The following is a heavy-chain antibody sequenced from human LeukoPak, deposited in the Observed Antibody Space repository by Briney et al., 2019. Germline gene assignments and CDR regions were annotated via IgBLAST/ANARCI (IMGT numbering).Heavy chain of an antibody. J-gene: IGHJ3*02. Sequence: GGSLRLSCAASGFTFSSYWMHWVRQAPGKGLVWVSRINTDGSSTYYADSVKGRFTISRDNAKNTLYLQMNSLRAEDTAVYYCASLPGIEMATSKDAFDIWGQGTMVTVSS. V-gene: IGHV3-74*01. CDR2: INTDGSST. CDR3: ASLPGIEMATSKDAFDI. D-gene: IGHD5-24*01. CDR1: GFTFSSYW.